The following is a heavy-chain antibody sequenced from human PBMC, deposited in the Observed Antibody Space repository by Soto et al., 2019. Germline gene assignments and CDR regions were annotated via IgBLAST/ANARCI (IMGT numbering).Heavy chain of an antibody. D-gene: IGHD6-19*01. V-gene: IGHV4-59*08. Sequence: PSETLSLTCTVSGGSISSYYWSWIRQPPGKGLEWIGYIYYSGSTNYNPSLKSRVTISVDTSKNQFSLKLSSVTAADTAVYYCARHVPRGIAVAYNWFDPWGQGTLVTVSS. CDR2: IYYSGST. J-gene: IGHJ5*02. CDR3: ARHVPRGIAVAYNWFDP. CDR1: GGSISSYY.